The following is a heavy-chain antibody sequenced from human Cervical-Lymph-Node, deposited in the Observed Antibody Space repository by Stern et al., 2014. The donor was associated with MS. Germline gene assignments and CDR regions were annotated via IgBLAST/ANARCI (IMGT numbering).Heavy chain of an antibody. J-gene: IGHJ5*02. D-gene: IGHD3-10*01. CDR2: ISDYGSNK. CDR3: AKDWGYGSGSYYLHNWFDP. V-gene: IGHV3-30*18. CDR1: GFTFSSYG. Sequence: VQLVESGGGVVQPGRSLRISCAASGFTFSSYGMHWVRQAPGKGLEWVAGISDYGSNKYYAGSVKGRFTIYRDKSKNTLYLQMNSLRAEDTAVYYCAKDWGYGSGSYYLHNWFDPWGQGTLVTVSS.